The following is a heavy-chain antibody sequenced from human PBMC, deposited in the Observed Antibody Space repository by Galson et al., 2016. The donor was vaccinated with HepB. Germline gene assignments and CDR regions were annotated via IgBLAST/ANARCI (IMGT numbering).Heavy chain of an antibody. CDR2: IYYSGGT. Sequence: ETLSLTCAVSGGSMSSYYWSWIRQPPGKGLEWIGNIYYSGGTKYNPSLKSRVTISVDTSKNQFSLKVRSVTAADTAVYYCARNEGRPYYFDYWGQGTPVIVSS. D-gene: IGHD3-10*01. J-gene: IGHJ4*02. CDR3: ARNEGRPYYFDY. CDR1: GGSMSSYY. V-gene: IGHV4-59*01.